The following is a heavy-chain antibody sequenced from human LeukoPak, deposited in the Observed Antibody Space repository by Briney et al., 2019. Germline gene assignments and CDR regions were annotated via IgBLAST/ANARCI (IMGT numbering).Heavy chain of an antibody. Sequence: PGPTLVKSRQTLALTFTLSGLSFNTPGLGVGWIRHPPGKTLVRIALISGDVDKRYNPSLKTRLTITKHTSKNQVAVAMTNFYTVYTATYYCAKAGYGSGIYHRYYYFGMDVWGQGTTVTVSS. V-gene: IGHV2-5*02. CDR1: GLSFNTPGLG. D-gene: IGHD3-10*01. J-gene: IGHJ6*02. CDR3: AKAGYGSGIYHRYYYFGMDV. CDR2: ISGDVDK.